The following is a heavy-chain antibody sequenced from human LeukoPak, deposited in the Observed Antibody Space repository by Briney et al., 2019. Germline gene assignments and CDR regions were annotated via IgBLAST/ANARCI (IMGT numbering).Heavy chain of an antibody. CDR3: AKDARRTNGWYFFDY. J-gene: IGHJ4*02. CDR2: ISDSGSLT. D-gene: IGHD6-19*01. CDR1: GFAFSRLA. Sequence: GRSLRLSCAASGFAFSRLAMGWVRQAPGKGLEWVSVISDSGSLTYYADSVKGRFTISRDNSKNTLFLQMNGLRAEDTAVYYCAKDARRTNGWYFFDYWGQGTLVTVSS. V-gene: IGHV3-23*01.